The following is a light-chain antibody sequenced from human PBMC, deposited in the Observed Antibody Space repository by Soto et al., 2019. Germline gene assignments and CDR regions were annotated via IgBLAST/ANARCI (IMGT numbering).Light chain of an antibody. Sequence: DIQMTQSPSSLSASVGDRVIITCRASQGISHYLAWYQQKPGKVPKLLIYAASTLQSGVPSRFSGRGSGTDFTLTISSLKPEDVATYYCQKYNSAPLTFGGGTKVGIK. CDR2: AAS. V-gene: IGKV1-27*01. CDR1: QGISHY. J-gene: IGKJ4*01. CDR3: QKYNSAPLT.